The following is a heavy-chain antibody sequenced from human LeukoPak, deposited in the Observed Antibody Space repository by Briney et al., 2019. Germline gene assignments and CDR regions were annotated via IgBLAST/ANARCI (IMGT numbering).Heavy chain of an antibody. D-gene: IGHD4-17*01. CDR3: AKDFYGDYSGSCFDY. CDR1: GFTFSSYG. CDR2: IRYDGSNK. Sequence: PGGSLRLSCAASGFTFSSYGMHWVRLAPGKGLEWVAFIRYDGSNKYYADSVKGRFTTSRDNSKNTLYLQMNSLRAEDTAVYYCAKDFYGDYSGSCFDYWSQGTLVTVSS. J-gene: IGHJ4*02. V-gene: IGHV3-30*02.